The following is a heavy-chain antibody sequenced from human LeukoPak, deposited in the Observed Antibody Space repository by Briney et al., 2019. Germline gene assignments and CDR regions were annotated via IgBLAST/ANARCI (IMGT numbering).Heavy chain of an antibody. D-gene: IGHD3-10*01. V-gene: IGHV3-30*18. J-gene: IGHJ6*02. CDR3: AQGGSEIYYFYHGMDV. CDR1: GFKFNSYA. CDR2: ISYDGSNK. Sequence: GRSLRLSCVASGFKFNSYAIHWVRQAPGKGLQWVTVISYDGSNKYYADSVKGRFTISRDNSKNTVYLQMNSLRAEDTAVYHCAQGGSEIYYFYHGMDVWGRGTTVTVSS.